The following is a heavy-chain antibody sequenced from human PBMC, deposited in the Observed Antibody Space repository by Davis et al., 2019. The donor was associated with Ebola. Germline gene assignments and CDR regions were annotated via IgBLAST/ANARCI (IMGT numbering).Heavy chain of an antibody. V-gene: IGHV3-48*01. CDR2: ISSSSSTI. CDR3: ARARGPSYFDY. Sequence: ESLKISCAASGFTFSSYSMNWVRQAPGKGLEWVSYISSSSSTIYYADSVKGRFTISRDNAKNSLYLQMNSLRAEDTAVYYCARARGPSYFDYWGQGTLVTVSS. J-gene: IGHJ4*02. CDR1: GFTFSSYS.